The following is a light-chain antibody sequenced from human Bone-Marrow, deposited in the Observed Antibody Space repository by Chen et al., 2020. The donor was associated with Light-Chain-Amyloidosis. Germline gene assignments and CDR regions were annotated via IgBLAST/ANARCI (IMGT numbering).Light chain of an antibody. CDR1: NIGSTS. J-gene: IGLJ3*02. V-gene: IGLV3-21*02. CDR3: QVWDRSSDRPV. CDR2: DDS. Sequence: YVLTQPSSVSVAPGQTATIACGGNNIGSTSVHWYQQTPGQAPLLVVYDDSDRPSGIPERLSGSSSGNTATLTISRVEAGDEADYYCQVWDRSSDRPVFGGGTKLTVL.